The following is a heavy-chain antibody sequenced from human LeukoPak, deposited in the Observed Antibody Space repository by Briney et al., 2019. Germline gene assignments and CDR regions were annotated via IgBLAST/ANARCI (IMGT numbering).Heavy chain of an antibody. CDR1: GFTFSSYA. Sequence: GGSLRLPCAASGFTFSSYAMSWVRQAPGKGLEWVSAISGSGGSTYDADSVKGRFTISRDNSKNTLYLQMNTLRAEDTAVYYCAKAHRYYYYYGMDVWGQGTTVTVSS. CDR3: AKAHRYYYYYGMDV. J-gene: IGHJ6*02. CDR2: ISGSGGST. V-gene: IGHV3-23*01.